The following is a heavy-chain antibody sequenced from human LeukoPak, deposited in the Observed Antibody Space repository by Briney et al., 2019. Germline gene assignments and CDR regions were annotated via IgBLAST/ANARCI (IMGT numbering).Heavy chain of an antibody. CDR1: GGSVTSGSYY. CDR2: IYYSETT. V-gene: IGHV4-61*01. D-gene: IGHD4-17*01. J-gene: IGHJ4*02. CDR3: ARRRPNYGDYDY. Sequence: SETLSLTCTVSGGSVTSGSYYWSWIRQPPGKGLESIGYIYYSETTNYNPSLKSRVTISVDTSKNQFSLRLSSVTAADTAVYYCARRRPNYGDYDYWGQGTLVTVSS.